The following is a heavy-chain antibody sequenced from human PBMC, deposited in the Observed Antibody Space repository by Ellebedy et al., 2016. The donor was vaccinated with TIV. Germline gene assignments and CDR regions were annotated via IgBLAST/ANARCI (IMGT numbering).Heavy chain of an antibody. CDR2: LHSGGTT. Sequence: GGSLRLSXAASGFTISNNYMSWVRQAPRKGLEWVAILHSGGTTFYADSVKGRFTISRDSSKNTLYLQMNSLRVEDTAVYYCARAPTVTSVFDCWGQGTLVTVSS. V-gene: IGHV3-53*01. CDR3: ARAPTVTSVFDC. J-gene: IGHJ4*02. D-gene: IGHD4-17*01. CDR1: GFTISNNY.